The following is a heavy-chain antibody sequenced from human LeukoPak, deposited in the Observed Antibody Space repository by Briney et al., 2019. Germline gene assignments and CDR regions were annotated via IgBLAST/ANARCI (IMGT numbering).Heavy chain of an antibody. Sequence: GASLKISCQGSGYNFTSYWIAWVRQLPGKGLEWMGIIYPSDSETTYSPSFQGQVTISADKSISTAYLQWSSLTASDTAMYYCARSVGATPLDYWGQGTPVTVSS. D-gene: IGHD1-26*01. CDR1: GYNFTSYW. V-gene: IGHV5-51*01. CDR3: ARSVGATPLDY. CDR2: IYPSDSET. J-gene: IGHJ4*02.